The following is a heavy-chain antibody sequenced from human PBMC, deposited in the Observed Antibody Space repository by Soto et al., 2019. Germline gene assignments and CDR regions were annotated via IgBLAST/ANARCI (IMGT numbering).Heavy chain of an antibody. V-gene: IGHV3-21*01. CDR1: GFTFSSYS. D-gene: IGHD4-17*01. CDR2: ISSSSSYI. J-gene: IGHJ6*03. Sequence: GGSLRLSCAASGFTFSSYSMNWVRQAPGKGLEWVSSISSSSSYIYYADSVKGRFTISRDNAKNSLYLQMNSLRAEDTAVYYCARGVAYGDYYYYYYYMDVWGKGTTVTVSS. CDR3: ARGVAYGDYYYYYYYMDV.